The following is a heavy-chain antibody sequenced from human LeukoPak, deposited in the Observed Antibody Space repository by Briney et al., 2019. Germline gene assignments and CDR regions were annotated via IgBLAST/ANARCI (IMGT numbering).Heavy chain of an antibody. D-gene: IGHD2-15*01. CDR1: GFSFNKYA. Sequence: GGSLRLSCAASGFSFNKYAMTWVRQAPGKGVECVACITGSGGSTYYADSARGGFILSRENSKKTVYLQRNSLRADDTPVYYCAKDGQDLSFLYYMDVWGKGTTVTVSS. J-gene: IGHJ6*03. CDR3: AKDGQDLSFLYYMDV. V-gene: IGHV3-23*01. CDR2: ITGSGGST.